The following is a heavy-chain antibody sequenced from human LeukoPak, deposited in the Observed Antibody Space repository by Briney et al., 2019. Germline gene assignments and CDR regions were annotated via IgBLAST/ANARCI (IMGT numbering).Heavy chain of an antibody. V-gene: IGHV4-34*01. CDR1: GGTFSDYY. D-gene: IGHD5-24*01. J-gene: IGHJ4*02. CDR2: IYRSGST. CDR3: ASTSTDGYNFDS. Sequence: SETLSLTCAVYGGTFSDYYWSWIRQPPGKGLEWIGSIYRSGSTHYNPSLKSRVTISADMSKNQFSLKLTSVTAADTAVYYCASTSTDGYNFDSWGQGTLVTVSS.